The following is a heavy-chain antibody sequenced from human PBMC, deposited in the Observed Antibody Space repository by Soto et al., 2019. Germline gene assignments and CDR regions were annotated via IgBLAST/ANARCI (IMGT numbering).Heavy chain of an antibody. V-gene: IGHV3-74*01. CDR3: ARDATWSGCMDV. D-gene: IGHD6-25*01. CDR1: GFTFSSYW. CDR2: INSDGIST. Sequence: GGSLRLSCAASGFTFSSYWMHWVRQAPGKGLVWVSRINSDGISTNYADSVKGRFTISRDNAKNTLYLQMNSLRAEDTAVYYCARDATWSGCMDVWGKGTTVTVSS. J-gene: IGHJ6*03.